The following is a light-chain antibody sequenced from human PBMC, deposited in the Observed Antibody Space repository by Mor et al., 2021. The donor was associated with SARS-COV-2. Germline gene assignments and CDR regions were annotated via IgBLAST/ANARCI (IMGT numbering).Light chain of an antibody. V-gene: IGLV1-47*01. CDR3: SAWDDRLNSVT. CDR1: DSNNGNNY. CDR2: WNS. J-gene: IGLJ2*01. Sequence: VTISCSGSDSNNGNNYVYWYQQFPGAAPKLLMYWNSQRPSGVPDRSSGSKSGTSASLAISGLRSDDEADYYCSAWDDRLNSVTFGGGTKL.